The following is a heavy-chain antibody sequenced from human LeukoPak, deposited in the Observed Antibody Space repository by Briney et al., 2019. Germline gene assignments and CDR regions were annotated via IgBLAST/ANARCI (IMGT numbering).Heavy chain of an antibody. D-gene: IGHD3-10*01. CDR1: GYTLTELS. J-gene: IGHJ4*02. CDR3: ARLLTMVRGVIIHDY. Sequence: GASVKVSCKVSGYTLTELSMHWVRQAPGKGLEWMGGFDPEDGETIYAQKFQGRVTMTEDTSTDTAYMELSSLRSEDTAVYYCARLLTMVRGVIIHDYWGQGTLVTVSS. CDR2: FDPEDGET. V-gene: IGHV1-24*01.